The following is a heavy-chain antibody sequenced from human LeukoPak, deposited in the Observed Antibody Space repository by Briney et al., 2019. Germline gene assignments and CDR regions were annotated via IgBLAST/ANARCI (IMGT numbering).Heavy chain of an antibody. V-gene: IGHV4-59*08. CDR3: ARPLAAAAKPYAFDI. Sequence: SETLSLTCTVSGGSISSYYWSWIRQPPGKGLEWIGYIYYSGSTNYNPSLKSRVTISVDTSKNQFSLKLSSVTAADTAVYYCARPLAAAAKPYAFDIWGQGTMVTVSS. CDR2: IYYSGST. CDR1: GGSISSYY. D-gene: IGHD6-13*01. J-gene: IGHJ3*02.